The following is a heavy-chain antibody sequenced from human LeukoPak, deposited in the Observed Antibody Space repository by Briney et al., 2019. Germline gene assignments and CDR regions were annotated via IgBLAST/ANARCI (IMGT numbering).Heavy chain of an antibody. Sequence: SETLSLTCTVSGGSISSYYWSWIRQPPGKGLEWIGYIYYSGSTNYNPSLKSRVTISVDTSKNQFSLKLSSVTAADTAVYYCARDGERYFDWLTLDYWGQGTLVTVSS. CDR2: IYYSGST. CDR3: ARDGERYFDWLTLDY. CDR1: GGSISSYY. V-gene: IGHV4-59*01. J-gene: IGHJ4*02. D-gene: IGHD3-9*01.